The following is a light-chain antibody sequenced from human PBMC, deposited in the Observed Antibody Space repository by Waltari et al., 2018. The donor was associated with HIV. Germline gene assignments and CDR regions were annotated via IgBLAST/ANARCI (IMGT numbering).Light chain of an antibody. CDR1: NIGSKS. V-gene: IGLV3-21*04. J-gene: IGLJ3*02. CDR2: DDS. Sequence: SYVLTQPPSVSVAPGKTARITCGGNNIGSKSVHWYQQKPGQAPVRVIYDDSDRPSRIRERFAGSNAGNTATLTISRVEAGDEADYYCQVWDSSSDHRVFGGGTKLTVL. CDR3: QVWDSSSDHRV.